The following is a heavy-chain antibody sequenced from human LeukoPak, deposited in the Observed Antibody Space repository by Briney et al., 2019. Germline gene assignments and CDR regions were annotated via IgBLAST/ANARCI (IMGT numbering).Heavy chain of an antibody. J-gene: IGHJ5*02. CDR1: RFTFSDYY. Sequence: PVGSLRLSCAASRFTFSDYYMSWIRQAPGKGLEWVSYISSSGSTIYYADSVKGRFTISRDNAKNSLYLQMNSLRAEDTAVYYCASRVLWFGELPSKYNWFDPWGQGTLVTVSS. CDR3: ASRVLWFGELPSKYNWFDP. CDR2: ISSSGSTI. D-gene: IGHD3-10*01. V-gene: IGHV3-11*04.